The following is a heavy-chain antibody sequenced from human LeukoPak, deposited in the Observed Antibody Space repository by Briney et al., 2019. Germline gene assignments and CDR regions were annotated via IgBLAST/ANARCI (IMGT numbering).Heavy chain of an antibody. CDR3: ARDGLWIQNAFDI. J-gene: IGHJ3*02. CDR1: GFTFSSYS. CDR2: ISSSSSYI. V-gene: IGHV3-21*01. D-gene: IGHD5-18*01. Sequence: KAGGSLRLSSAASGFTFSSYSMNWVRQAPGKGLEWVSSISSSSSYIYYADSVKGRFTISRDNAKNSLYLQMNSLRAEDTAVYYCARDGLWIQNAFDIWGQGTMVTVSS.